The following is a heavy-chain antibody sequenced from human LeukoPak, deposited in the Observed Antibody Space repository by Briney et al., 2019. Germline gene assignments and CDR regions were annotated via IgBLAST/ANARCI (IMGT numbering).Heavy chain of an antibody. D-gene: IGHD5-18*01. CDR2: IYYGGST. V-gene: IGHV4-59*01. CDR1: GGSISSYY. J-gene: IGHJ5*02. Sequence: PSETLSLTCTVSGGSISSYYWSWIRQPPGKGLEWIGYIYYGGSTNYNPSLKSRVTISVDTSKNQFSLKLSSVTAADTAVYYCARVRYSYGHNWFDPWGQGTLVTVSS. CDR3: ARVRYSYGHNWFDP.